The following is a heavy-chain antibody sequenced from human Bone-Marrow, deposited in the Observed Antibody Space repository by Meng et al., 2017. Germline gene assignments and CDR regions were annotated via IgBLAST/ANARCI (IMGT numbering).Heavy chain of an antibody. CDR3: AINRAGYCSGGSCYDY. V-gene: IGHV3-23*01. J-gene: IGHJ4*02. Sequence: GGSLRLSCAASGFTFNTNAMSWVRQAPGKGLEGVSTIGGSGGSTYYLDSVKGRFTISRDDSKNTLYLQMNSLRTEDTALYYCAINRAGYCSGGSCYDYWGLGTLVTVSS. CDR1: GFTFNTNA. D-gene: IGHD2-15*01. CDR2: IGGSGGST.